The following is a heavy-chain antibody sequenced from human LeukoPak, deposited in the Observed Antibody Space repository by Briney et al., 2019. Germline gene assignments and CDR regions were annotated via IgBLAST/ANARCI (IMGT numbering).Heavy chain of an antibody. V-gene: IGHV3-48*01. CDR2: ISSSSNVI. D-gene: IGHD3-3*01. CDR1: GFTFNSYA. J-gene: IGHJ4*02. CDR3: ARGDPIYDFWSGGDY. Sequence: GESLRLSCAASGFTFNSYAFNWIRQAPGKGLEWVSYISSSSNVIYYTDSVKGRFTISRDNARNLLSLQMNSLRAEDTAVYYCARGDPIYDFWSGGDYWGQGSLVTVSS.